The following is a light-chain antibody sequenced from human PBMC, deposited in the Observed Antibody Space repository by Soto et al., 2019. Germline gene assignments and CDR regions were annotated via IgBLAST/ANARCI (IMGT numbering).Light chain of an antibody. V-gene: IGKV3-15*01. CDR2: GAS. J-gene: IGKJ4*01. CDR3: QQYFSSPTT. Sequence: TVMTQSPATLSMSPGDRAALSCRASLNVATNMAWYQQKPGQAPRLLIYGASIRATGVPARFTGSGSGTDFALTISSLQAEDVATYYCQQYFSSPTTFGGGTKVEIK. CDR1: LNVATN.